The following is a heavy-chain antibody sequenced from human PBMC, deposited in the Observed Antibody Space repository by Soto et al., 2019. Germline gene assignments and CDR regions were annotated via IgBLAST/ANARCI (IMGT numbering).Heavy chain of an antibody. Sequence: QVQLVQSGAELKKPGSSGKFPCGALGGSFIGNSLPGGGQPPGQGLEWMGRIIPIQNKANYALKFQDRVTITADRSTRTAYMELRSLRPEDTAVYYCAKSLLFVDHAYMDVWGKGTTVTVSS. CDR1: GGSFIGNS. D-gene: IGHD2-15*01. CDR3: AKSLLFVDHAYMDV. CDR2: IIPIQNKA. J-gene: IGHJ6*03. V-gene: IGHV1-69*02.